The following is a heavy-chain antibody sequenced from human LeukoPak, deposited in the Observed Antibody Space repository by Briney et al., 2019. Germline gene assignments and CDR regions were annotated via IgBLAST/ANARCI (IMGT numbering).Heavy chain of an antibody. J-gene: IGHJ4*02. CDR2: ISTSGNT. CDR1: GGSINSVSYY. CDR3: ATGSSNYPNSRDY. V-gene: IGHV4-61*02. D-gene: IGHD4-11*01. Sequence: SKTLSLTCIVSGGSINSVSYYWSWIRQPAGKGLEWIGRISTSGNTNYNPSLKSRVTISIDTSKNQFSLRLSSVTAADTAVYYCATGSSNYPNSRDYWGQGALVTVSS.